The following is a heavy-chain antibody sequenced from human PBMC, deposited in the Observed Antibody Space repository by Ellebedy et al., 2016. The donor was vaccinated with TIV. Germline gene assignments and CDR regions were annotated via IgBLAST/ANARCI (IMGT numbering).Heavy chain of an antibody. J-gene: IGHJ6*02. Sequence: AASVKVSCKASGGTFSSYAISWVRQAPGQGLEWMGRIIPILGIANYAQKFQGRVTMTRDTSTSTVYMELSSLRSEDTAVYYCASSHRTDFGVNYYYYGMDVWGQGTTVTVSS. CDR1: GGTFSSYA. CDR2: IIPILGIA. D-gene: IGHD3-3*01. CDR3: ASSHRTDFGVNYYYYGMDV. V-gene: IGHV1-69*04.